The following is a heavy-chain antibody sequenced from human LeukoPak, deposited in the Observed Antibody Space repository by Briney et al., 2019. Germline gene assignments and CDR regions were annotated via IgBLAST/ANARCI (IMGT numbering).Heavy chain of an antibody. J-gene: IGHJ4*02. CDR3: AKGVLDIPVAGLDY. CDR2: LGSRKSDT. V-gene: IGHV3-23*01. D-gene: IGHD6-19*01. Sequence: GGSLRLSCAASGFTLSAHGMSWVRQAPGKGLEWVSTLGSRKSDTYYTDSVKGRFTVSRDDAKNILFLQMNSLRAEDTAVYYCAKGVLDIPVAGLDYWGQGTLVTVSS. CDR1: GFTLSAHG.